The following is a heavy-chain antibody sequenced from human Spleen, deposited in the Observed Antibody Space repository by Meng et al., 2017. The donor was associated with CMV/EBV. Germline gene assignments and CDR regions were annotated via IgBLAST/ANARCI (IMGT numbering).Heavy chain of an antibody. J-gene: IGHJ6*02. CDR2: ISAYNGNT. Sequence: ASVKVSCKASGYTFTSYGISWVRQAPGQGLEWMGWISAYNGNTNYAQKLQGRVTMTRDTSTSTVYMELSSLRSEGTAVYYCASPFYHCSSTSCKTYYYYGMDVWGQGTTVTVSS. CDR1: GYTFTSYG. V-gene: IGHV1-18*01. CDR3: ASPFYHCSSTSCKTYYYYGMDV. D-gene: IGHD2-2*01.